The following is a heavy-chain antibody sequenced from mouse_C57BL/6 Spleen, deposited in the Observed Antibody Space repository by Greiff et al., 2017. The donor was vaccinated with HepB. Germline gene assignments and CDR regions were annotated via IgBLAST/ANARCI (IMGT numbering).Heavy chain of an antibody. CDR3: ARGGLTHYYAMDY. J-gene: IGHJ4*01. CDR1: GYTFTTYP. D-gene: IGHD1-1*02. CDR2: FHPYNDDT. V-gene: IGHV1-47*01. Sequence: VHLVESGAELVKPGASVKMSCKASGYTFTTYPIEWMKQNHGKSLEWIGNFHPYNDDTKYNEKFKGKATLTVEKSSSTVYLELSRLTSDDSAVYYCARGGLTHYYAMDYWGQGTSVTVSS.